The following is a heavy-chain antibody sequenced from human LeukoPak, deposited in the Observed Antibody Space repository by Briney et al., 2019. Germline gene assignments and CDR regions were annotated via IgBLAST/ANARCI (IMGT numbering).Heavy chain of an antibody. CDR2: ISSSGSTT. CDR3: ARVFTIAAAGTVDY. D-gene: IGHD6-13*01. V-gene: IGHV3-11*01. CDR1: GFTFTDYY. Sequence: GGSLRLSCAASGFTFTDYYMSWIRQAPGKGLEWVSYISSSGSTTHYADCVKGRFTISRDNAKNSLYLQMNSPRAEDTAVYYCARVFTIAAAGTVDYWGQGTLLTVSS. J-gene: IGHJ4*02.